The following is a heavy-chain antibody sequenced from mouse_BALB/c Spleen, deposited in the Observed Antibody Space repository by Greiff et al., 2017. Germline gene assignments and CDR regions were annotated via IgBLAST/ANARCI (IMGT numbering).Heavy chain of an antibody. V-gene: IGHV2-9*02. CDR3: ARVSSGYVPCFAY. CDR1: GFSLTSYG. CDR2: IWAGGST. Sequence: VQLVESGPGLVAPSQSLSITCTVSGFSLTSYGVHWVRQPPGKGLEWLGVIWAGGSTNYNSALMSRLSISKDNSKSQVFLKMNSLQTDDTAMYYCARVSSGYVPCFAYWGQGTLVTVSA. J-gene: IGHJ3*01. D-gene: IGHD3-1*01.